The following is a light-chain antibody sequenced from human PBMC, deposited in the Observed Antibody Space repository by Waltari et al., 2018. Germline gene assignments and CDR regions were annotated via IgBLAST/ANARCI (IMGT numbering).Light chain of an antibody. J-gene: IGLJ1*01. V-gene: IGLV2-23*01. Sequence: QSALTQPASVSGSPGQSITISCTGTSRDVGSYNLVSWSQQHPGKAPKLMIYEGSKRPSGVSNRFSGSKSGNTASLTISGLQAEDEADYYCCSYAGSSPYVFGTGTKVTVL. CDR1: SRDVGSYNL. CDR3: CSYAGSSPYV. CDR2: EGS.